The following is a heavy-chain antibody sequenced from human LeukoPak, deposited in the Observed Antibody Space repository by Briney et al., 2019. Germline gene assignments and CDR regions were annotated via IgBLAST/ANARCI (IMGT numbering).Heavy chain of an antibody. D-gene: IGHD2-15*01. CDR2: IYSGGST. J-gene: IGHJ4*02. V-gene: IGHV3-53*01. Sequence: GSLRLSCAASGFTVSSSYMSWVRQAPGKGLEWVSVIYSGGSTYYADSVKGRFTISRDNSKNTLYLQMNSLRAEDTAVYYCARVVVAALDYWGQGTLVTVSS. CDR1: GFTVSSSY. CDR3: ARVVVAALDY.